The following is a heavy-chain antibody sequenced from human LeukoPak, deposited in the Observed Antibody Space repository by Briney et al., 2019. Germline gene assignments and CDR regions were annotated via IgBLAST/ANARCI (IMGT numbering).Heavy chain of an antibody. CDR1: GYTFTDYG. J-gene: IGHJ4*02. D-gene: IGHD3-10*01. Sequence: ASVKVSCKASGYTFTDYGISWVRQAPGQTLEWMGWISAYTGSTNYAQNLQGRVTLTTDTSTDTAYMELTSLRSDDTAVYYCARPGSFESETFDYWGQGTLVTVSS. V-gene: IGHV1-18*01. CDR2: ISAYTGST. CDR3: ARPGSFESETFDY.